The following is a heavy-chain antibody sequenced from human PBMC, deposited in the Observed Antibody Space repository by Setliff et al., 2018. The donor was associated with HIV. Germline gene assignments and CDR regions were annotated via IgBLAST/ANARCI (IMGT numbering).Heavy chain of an antibody. V-gene: IGHV4-39*01. CDR1: GVYISNYH. J-gene: IGHJ3*02. Sequence: SETLSLTCTISGVYISNYHWGWVRQPPGKGLEWIGSIYYSGSTYYNSSLKSRVTISVDTSKNQFSLKLSSVTAADTAVYYCARNSGDYYDSSGEDAFDIWGQGTMVTVSS. D-gene: IGHD3-22*01. CDR2: IYYSGST. CDR3: ARNSGDYYDSSGEDAFDI.